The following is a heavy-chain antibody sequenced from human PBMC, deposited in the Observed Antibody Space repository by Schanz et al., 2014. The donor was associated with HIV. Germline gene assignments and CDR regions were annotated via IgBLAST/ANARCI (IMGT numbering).Heavy chain of an antibody. CDR3: ARETSGFSTSWPPRYHYYGMDV. D-gene: IGHD6-13*01. CDR2: IGSGGGRT. Sequence: EVQLLESGGGLVQPGGSLRVSCAASGFMFSSYGMSWVRQAPGKGLEWVSLIGSGGGRTYYADSVKGRVTISRDNSKNTLYLEMNSLRPEDTAVYYCARETSGFSTSWPPRYHYYGMDVWGQGTTVTVSS. V-gene: IGHV3-23*01. J-gene: IGHJ6*02. CDR1: GFMFSSYG.